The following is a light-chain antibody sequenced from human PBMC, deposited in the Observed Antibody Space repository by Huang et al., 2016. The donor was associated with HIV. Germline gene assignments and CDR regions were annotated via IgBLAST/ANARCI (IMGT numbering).Light chain of an antibody. Sequence: EIVMTQSPATLSVSPGERATLSCRASQSVSSNLVWYQQKPGQAPRLLIYGASTRATGVPARFSGSGSGTEFTLTISSLQSEDFEVYYCQQYNNWPLTFGGGTKVEIK. V-gene: IGKV3-15*01. CDR2: GAS. CDR3: QQYNNWPLT. CDR1: QSVSSN. J-gene: IGKJ4*01.